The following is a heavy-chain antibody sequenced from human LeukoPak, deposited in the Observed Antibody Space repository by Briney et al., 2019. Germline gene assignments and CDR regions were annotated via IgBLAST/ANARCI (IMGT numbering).Heavy chain of an antibody. J-gene: IGHJ6*02. D-gene: IGHD1-26*01. V-gene: IGHV3-23*01. CDR2: ISGSGGST. Sequence: GGSLRLSCAASGFTFSSYAMSWVRQAPGKGLEWVSAISGSGGSTYYADSVKGRFTISRDNSKNSLYLQMNSLRAEDTAVYYCARDRLVGATPIYYSYGMDVWGQGTTVTVSS. CDR1: GFTFSSYA. CDR3: ARDRLVGATPIYYSYGMDV.